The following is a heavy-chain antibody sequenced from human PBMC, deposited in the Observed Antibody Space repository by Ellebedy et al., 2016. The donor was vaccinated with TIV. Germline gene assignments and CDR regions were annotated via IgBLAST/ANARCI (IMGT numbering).Heavy chain of an antibody. J-gene: IGHJ3*02. CDR2: ISASSTFT. V-gene: IGHV3-21*01. CDR1: GFNFRSYS. Sequence: GESLKISCAASGFNFRSYSMNWVRRAPGGGLEWVSSISASSTFTYYADSVKGRFTISRDNVMNSLHLHMHSLRVDDTAMYYCARAREVAGNDAFDIWGQGTKVIVSS. D-gene: IGHD4-23*01. CDR3: ARAREVAGNDAFDI.